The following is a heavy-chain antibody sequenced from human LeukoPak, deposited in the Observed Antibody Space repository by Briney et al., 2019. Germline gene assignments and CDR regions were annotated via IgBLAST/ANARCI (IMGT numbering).Heavy chain of an antibody. V-gene: IGHV3-23*01. J-gene: IGHJ5*02. Sequence: GGSLRLSCAASGFTFSSYAMSWVRRAPGKGLEWVSAISGSGGSTYYADSVKGRFTISRDNSKNTLYLQMDSLRAEDTAVYYCAKAGIVVVPAATYWFDPWGQGTLFTVSS. D-gene: IGHD2-2*01. CDR3: AKAGIVVVPAATYWFDP. CDR1: GFTFSSYA. CDR2: ISGSGGST.